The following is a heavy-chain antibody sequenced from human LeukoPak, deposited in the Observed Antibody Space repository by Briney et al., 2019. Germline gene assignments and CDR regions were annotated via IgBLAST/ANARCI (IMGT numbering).Heavy chain of an antibody. CDR2: INPSGGST. CDR1: GYTFTSYY. CDR3: AISIAVAGTVWFDP. Sequence: ASVKVSCKASGYTFTSYYMHWVRQAPGQGLEWMGIINPSGGSTSYAQKFQGRVTMTTDTSTSTAYMELRSLRSDDTAVYYCAISIAVAGTVWFDPWGQGTLVTVSS. V-gene: IGHV1-46*01. D-gene: IGHD6-19*01. J-gene: IGHJ5*02.